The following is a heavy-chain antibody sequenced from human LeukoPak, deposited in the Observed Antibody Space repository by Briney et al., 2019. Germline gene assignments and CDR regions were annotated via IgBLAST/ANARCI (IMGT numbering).Heavy chain of an antibody. V-gene: IGHV1-18*01. D-gene: IGHD6-19*01. CDR3: ARTGSALHYFDC. CDR2: ISTYNGNT. Sequence: ASVKVSCKASGYTFSSYGISWVRQAPGQGLEWMGWISTYNGNTKYAQNLQGRVTVTTDTSTSTAYMELRSLRSDDTAVYYCARTGSALHYFDCWGQGTLVTVSS. J-gene: IGHJ4*02. CDR1: GYTFSSYG.